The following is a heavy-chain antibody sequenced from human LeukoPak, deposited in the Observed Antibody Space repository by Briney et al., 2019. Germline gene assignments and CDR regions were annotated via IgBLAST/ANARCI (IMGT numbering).Heavy chain of an antibody. V-gene: IGHV3-74*01. CDR3: ATGHSYGYDY. CDR2: VKGDGRTT. CDR1: GLTFSDFW. J-gene: IGHJ4*02. D-gene: IGHD5-18*01. Sequence: GGSLRLSCAASGLTFSDFWMHWVRQPPGKGLVWVALVKGDGRTTIYADSVKGRFTISRDNAKNTLYLQMNSLRADDSGVYYCATGHSYGYDYWGQGVLATVSS.